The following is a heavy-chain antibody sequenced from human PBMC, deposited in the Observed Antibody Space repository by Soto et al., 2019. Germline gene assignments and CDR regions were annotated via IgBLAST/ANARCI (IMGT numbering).Heavy chain of an antibody. CDR3: ARAFCGGVFFDSIGYSPCGTHI. V-gene: IGHV1-46*01. Sequence: APVKGSWKSSGYTFTNSYIHCVRQAPRQSLEWMGIINPSGRSTSYAQKYQDRVIITRAASSRTVYMERGRLTAKDTAMYFCARAFCGGVFFDSIGYSPCGTHIRGQAPSGTVSS. D-gene: IGHD2-21*01. J-gene: IGHJ6*02. CDR2: INPSGRST. CDR1: GYTFTNSY.